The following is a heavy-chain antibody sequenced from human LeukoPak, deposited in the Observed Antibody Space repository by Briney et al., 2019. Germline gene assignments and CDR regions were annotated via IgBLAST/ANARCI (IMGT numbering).Heavy chain of an antibody. V-gene: IGHV7-4-1*02. D-gene: IGHD3-16*01. Sequence: GASVKVSCKASGYTFTSYYMHWVRQAPGQGLEWMGWIDTNTGNPSNAQGFTGRFVFSLDTSVSTTFLHINNLKADDTAVYYCARGGGARLRYPFDYWGQGTLVTVSS. CDR1: GYTFTSYY. CDR2: IDTNTGNP. CDR3: ARGGGARLRYPFDY. J-gene: IGHJ4*02.